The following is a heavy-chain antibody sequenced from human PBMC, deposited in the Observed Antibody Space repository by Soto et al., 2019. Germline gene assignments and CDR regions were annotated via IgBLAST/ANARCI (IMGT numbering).Heavy chain of an antibody. D-gene: IGHD2-15*01. CDR2: IYPGDSDT. V-gene: IGHV5-51*01. CDR1: GYSFTSYW. CDR3: ARQYLVVVAATPARAFDI. Sequence: GESLKISCKGSGYSFTSYWIGWVRQMPGKGLEWMGIIYPGDSDTRYSPSFQGQVTISADKSISTAYLQWSSLKASDTAMYYCARQYLVVVAATPARAFDIWGQGTMVTVSS. J-gene: IGHJ3*02.